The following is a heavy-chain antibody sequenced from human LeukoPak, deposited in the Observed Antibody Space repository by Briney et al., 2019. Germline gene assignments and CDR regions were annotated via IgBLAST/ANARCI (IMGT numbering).Heavy chain of an antibody. Sequence: GGSLRLSCAASGFTFSSYSMNWVRQAPGKGLEWVSSISSSSTYIYYADSVKGRFTVSRDNAKNSLYLQINSLRAEDTAVYFCASQYTSSRIFDDWGQGTLVTVSS. CDR2: ISSSSTYI. J-gene: IGHJ4*02. D-gene: IGHD6-13*01. CDR1: GFTFSSYS. CDR3: ASQYTSSRIFDD. V-gene: IGHV3-21*01.